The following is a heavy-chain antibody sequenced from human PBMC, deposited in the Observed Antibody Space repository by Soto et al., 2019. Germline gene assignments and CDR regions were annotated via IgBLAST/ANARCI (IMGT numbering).Heavy chain of an antibody. V-gene: IGHV3-33*01. Sequence: QVQLVESGGGVVQPGRSLRLSCAASGFTFSSYGMHWVRQAPGKGLEWVAVIWYDGSNKYYADSVKGRFTISRDNSKNTLYRQMNSLRAEDTAVYYCARDPKPDRADYYYYYYMDVWGKGTTVTVSS. CDR3: ARDPKPDRADYYYYYYMDV. CDR1: GFTFSSYG. CDR2: IWYDGSNK. D-gene: IGHD3-10*01. J-gene: IGHJ6*03.